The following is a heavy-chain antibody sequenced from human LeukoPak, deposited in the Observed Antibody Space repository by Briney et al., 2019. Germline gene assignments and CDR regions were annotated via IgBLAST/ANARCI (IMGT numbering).Heavy chain of an antibody. CDR1: GGSISSYY. CDR3: ARLDFRDGDYVFWY. Sequence: SETLSLTCTVSGGSISSYYWSWMRQPPGKGLEWIGHIYYSGSTNYNPSLKSRASISVDTSESQFSLILRSVTAADTAVYYCARLDFRDGDYVFWYWGQGTLVSVS. CDR2: IYYSGST. V-gene: IGHV4-59*08. D-gene: IGHD4-17*01. J-gene: IGHJ4*02.